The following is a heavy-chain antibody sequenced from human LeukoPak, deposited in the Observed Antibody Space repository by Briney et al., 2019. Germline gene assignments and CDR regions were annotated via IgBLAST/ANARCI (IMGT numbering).Heavy chain of an antibody. J-gene: IGHJ6*02. CDR3: ATRQQLWQIYYYYGMDV. CDR1: GFTFSDNY. CDR2: ISGSGGST. Sequence: GGSLRLSCAATGFTFSDNYMSWIRQAPGKGLEWVSAISGSGGSTYYADSVKGRFTISRDNSKNTLYLQMNSLRAEDTAVYYCATRQQLWQIYYYYGMDVWGQGTTVTVSS. V-gene: IGHV3-23*01. D-gene: IGHD5-18*01.